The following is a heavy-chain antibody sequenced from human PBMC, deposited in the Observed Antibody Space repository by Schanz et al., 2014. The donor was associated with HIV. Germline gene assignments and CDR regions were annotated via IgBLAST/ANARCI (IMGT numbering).Heavy chain of an antibody. CDR2: ISPYNGNT. CDR1: GYTFIGYY. J-gene: IGHJ4*02. Sequence: QVQLVQSGAEVKKPGASVKVSCKASGYTFIGYYMHWVRQAPGQGLEWMGWISPYNGNTNYAQNLQDRVTMTTDTSTSTAYMELRSLTSDDTAVYYCARAYCSGGSCHDYWGQGTLVTVSS. D-gene: IGHD2-15*01. V-gene: IGHV1-18*04. CDR3: ARAYCSGGSCHDY.